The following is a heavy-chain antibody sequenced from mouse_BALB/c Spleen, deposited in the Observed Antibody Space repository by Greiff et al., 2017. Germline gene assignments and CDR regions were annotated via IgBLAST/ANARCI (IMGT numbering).Heavy chain of an antibody. CDR1: GYSITSGYY. CDR2: ISYDGSN. D-gene: IGHD2-4*01. J-gene: IGHJ3*01. CDR3: AREYDYSFAY. V-gene: IGHV3-6*02. Sequence: EVKLVESGPGLVKPSQSLSLTCSVTGYSITSGYYWNWIRQFPGNKLEWMGYISYDGSNNYNPSLKNRISITRDTSKNQFFLKLNSVTTEDTATYYCAREYDYSFAYWGQGTLVTVSA.